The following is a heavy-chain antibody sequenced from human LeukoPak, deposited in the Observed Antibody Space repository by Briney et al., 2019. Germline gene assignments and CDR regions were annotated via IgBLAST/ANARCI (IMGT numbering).Heavy chain of an antibody. D-gene: IGHD3-22*01. J-gene: IGHJ3*02. CDR1: GFTFSSYS. Sequence: PGGSLRLSCAASGFTFSSYSMNWVRQAPGKGLEWVSSISSSSSYIYYADSVKGRFTISRDNAKNSLYLQMNSLRAEDTAVYYCARDTAYDSSGDDALDIWGQGTMVTVSS. CDR3: ARDTAYDSSGDDALDI. V-gene: IGHV3-21*01. CDR2: ISSSSSYI.